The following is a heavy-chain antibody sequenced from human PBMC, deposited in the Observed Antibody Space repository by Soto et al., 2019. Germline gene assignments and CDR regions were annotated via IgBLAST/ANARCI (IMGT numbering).Heavy chain of an antibody. Sequence: QVQLVQSGAEVKQPESSMRVSCKASGGTFNSYSITWVRQAPGQGLEWMGGTIPMFGTTNYAEKLQGRVTISADESRNTASMELSSLRSEDTAVYYCTSWGIRYHSIGYYLGIYGMDVWGQGTRVLGSS. CDR2: TIPMFGTT. J-gene: IGHJ6*02. CDR3: TSWGIRYHSIGYYLGIYGMDV. V-gene: IGHV1-69*12. CDR1: GGTFNSYS. D-gene: IGHD3-22*01.